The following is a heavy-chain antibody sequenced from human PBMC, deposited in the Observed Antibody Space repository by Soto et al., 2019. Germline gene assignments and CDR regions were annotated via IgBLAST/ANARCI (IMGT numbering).Heavy chain of an antibody. Sequence: EVQLVEPGGGLIQPGGSLRLSCAASGFTVSSNYMSWVRQAPGKGLEWVSVIYSGGSTYYADSVKGRFTISRDNSKNTLYLQMNSLRAEDTAVYYCARGKSSGWYYFDYWGQGTLVTVSS. D-gene: IGHD6-19*01. CDR1: GFTVSSNY. J-gene: IGHJ4*02. CDR2: IYSGGST. CDR3: ARGKSSGWYYFDY. V-gene: IGHV3-53*01.